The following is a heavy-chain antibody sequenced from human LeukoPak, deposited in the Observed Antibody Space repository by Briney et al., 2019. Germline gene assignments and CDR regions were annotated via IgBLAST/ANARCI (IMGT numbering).Heavy chain of an antibody. CDR3: AKREKKYSSSSYFDY. J-gene: IGHJ4*02. CDR2: ISGSGGST. CDR1: GFTFSSCA. V-gene: IGHV3-23*01. Sequence: GGSLRLSCAASGFTFSSCAMSWVRQAPGKGLEWVSAISGSGGSTYYADSVKGRFTISRDNSKNTLYLQMNSLRAEDTAVYYCAKREKKYSSSSYFDYWGQGTLVTVSS. D-gene: IGHD6-13*01.